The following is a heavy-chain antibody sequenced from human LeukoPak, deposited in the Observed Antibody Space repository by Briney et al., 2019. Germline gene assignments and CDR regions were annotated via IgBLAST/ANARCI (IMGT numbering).Heavy chain of an antibody. CDR1: GFTFSNSW. V-gene: IGHV3-74*01. J-gene: IGHJ5*01. D-gene: IGHD6-13*01. Sequence: GGSLRPSCAASGFTFSNSWMFWVREVPGKGLVWVSYINGDGRTTTYADSVRGRFTISRDNTKNTLYLQMNSLRVEDTAVYYCARVGSIAAAFVDSWGHGLLVTVS. CDR2: INGDGRTT. CDR3: ARVGSIAAAFVDS.